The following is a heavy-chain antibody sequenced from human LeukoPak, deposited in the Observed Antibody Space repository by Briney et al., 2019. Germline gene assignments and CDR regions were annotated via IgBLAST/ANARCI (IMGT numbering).Heavy chain of an antibody. CDR1: GFSFSTYG. CDR2: ISSSGSTI. J-gene: IGHJ4*02. Sequence: PGGSLRLSCAASGFSFSTYGMSWIRQAPGKGLEWVSYISSSGSTIYYADSVKGRFTISRDNAKNSLYLQMNSLRAEDTAVHYCARSTRATCTEFDYWGQGTLVTVSS. V-gene: IGHV3-11*04. CDR3: ARSTRATCTEFDY. D-gene: IGHD1-26*01.